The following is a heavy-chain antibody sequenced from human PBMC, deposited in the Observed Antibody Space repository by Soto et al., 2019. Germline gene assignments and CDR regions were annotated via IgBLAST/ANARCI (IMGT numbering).Heavy chain of an antibody. Sequence: XSVKVSCKASGYSFTSYAMKWVRQAPGQGLEWMGWINTNTGNPTYAQGFTGRFVFSLDTSVSTAYLQICSLKAEDTAVYYCARDIGSRYDLRSGYYRYYGMDVWGQGTTVTVSS. CDR3: ARDIGSRYDLRSGYYRYYGMDV. CDR1: GYSFTSYA. D-gene: IGHD3-3*01. V-gene: IGHV7-4-1*01. CDR2: INTNTGNP. J-gene: IGHJ6*02.